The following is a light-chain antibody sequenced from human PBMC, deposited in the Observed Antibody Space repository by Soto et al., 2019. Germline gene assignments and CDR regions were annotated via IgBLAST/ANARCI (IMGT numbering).Light chain of an antibody. CDR2: SAS. V-gene: IGKV1-39*01. Sequence: DIQISHSPSSVSATIGDTVTITCRASQDINVYLNWYQQKPGEVPKLLIYSASTLRSGVPSRFTGSGSETDFTLTIRRLQPEDFATYYCQHGYGAPYSFGQGTKVDIK. CDR1: QDINVY. CDR3: QHGYGAPYS. J-gene: IGKJ2*03.